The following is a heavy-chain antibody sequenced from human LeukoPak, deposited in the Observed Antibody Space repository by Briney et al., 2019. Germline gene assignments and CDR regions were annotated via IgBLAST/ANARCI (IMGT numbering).Heavy chain of an antibody. CDR2: IYYSGST. D-gene: IGHD6-19*01. V-gene: IGHV4-30-4*01. CDR3: ARAVAARWYFDY. CDR1: GGSISSGDYY. Sequence: PSQTLSLTCTVSGGSISSGDYYWSWIRQPPGKGLEWIGHIYYSGSTNYNPSLKSRVTISVDTSKNQFSLKLSSVTAADTAVYYCARAVAARWYFDYWGQGTLVTVSS. J-gene: IGHJ4*02.